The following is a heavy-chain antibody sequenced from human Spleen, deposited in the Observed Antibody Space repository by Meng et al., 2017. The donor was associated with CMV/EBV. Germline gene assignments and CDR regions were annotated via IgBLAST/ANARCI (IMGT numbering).Heavy chain of an antibody. CDR2: IRYDGSNK. Sequence: GGSLRLSCAASGFTYSNYAMTWVRQAPGKGLEWVAFIRYDGSNKDYADSVKGRFTISRDNSKNTLYLQMNSLRPEDTAVYYCAKDKYSSGWYGFDYWGQGTLVTVSS. J-gene: IGHJ4*02. D-gene: IGHD6-19*01. CDR1: GFTYSNYA. CDR3: AKDKYSSGWYGFDY. V-gene: IGHV3-30*02.